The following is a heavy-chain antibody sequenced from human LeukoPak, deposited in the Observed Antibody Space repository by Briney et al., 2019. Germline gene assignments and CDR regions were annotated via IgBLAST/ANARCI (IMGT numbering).Heavy chain of an antibody. CDR3: ARDDRYCSGGSCFARSHNFDY. D-gene: IGHD2-15*01. V-gene: IGHV3-30*04. CDR1: GFTFSSYA. Sequence: GRSLRLSCAASGFTFSSYAMHWVRQAPGKGLEWVAVISYDGSNKYYADSVKGRFTISRDNSKNTLYLQMNSLRAEDTAVYYCARDDRYCSGGSCFARSHNFDYWGQGTLATVSS. J-gene: IGHJ4*02. CDR2: ISYDGSNK.